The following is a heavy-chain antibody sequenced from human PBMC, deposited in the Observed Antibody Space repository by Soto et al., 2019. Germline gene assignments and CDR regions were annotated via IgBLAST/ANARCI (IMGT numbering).Heavy chain of an antibody. Sequence: PGGSLRLSCAASGFTFSSYSMNWVRQAPGKGLEWVSYISSSSSTIYYADSVKGRFTISRDNAKNSLYLQMNSLRAEDTAVYYCAREGGWLDYWGQGTLVTVSS. CDR2: ISSSSSTI. V-gene: IGHV3-48*01. D-gene: IGHD2-15*01. CDR3: AREGGWLDY. CDR1: GFTFSSYS. J-gene: IGHJ4*02.